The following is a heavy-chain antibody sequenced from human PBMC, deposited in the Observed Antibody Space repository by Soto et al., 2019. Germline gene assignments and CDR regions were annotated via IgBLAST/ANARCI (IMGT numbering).Heavy chain of an antibody. V-gene: IGHV1-69*01. CDR2: IIPMFGIP. CDR3: ARGGTSVWLKRAYDV. CDR1: GGTLSKHA. Sequence: QVQLVQSGAEVKKPGSSVKVSCKASGGTLSKHAITWVRRAPGQGLEWLGGIIPMFGIPNYPQKFQGRVTISADDSTNTSHMELNSLTSEDTAIYYCARGGTSVWLKRAYDVWGQGTMVTVS. J-gene: IGHJ3*01. D-gene: IGHD6-19*01.